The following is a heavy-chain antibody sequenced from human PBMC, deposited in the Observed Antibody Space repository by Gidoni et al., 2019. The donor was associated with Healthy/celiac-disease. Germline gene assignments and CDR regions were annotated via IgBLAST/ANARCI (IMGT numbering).Heavy chain of an antibody. CDR2: IIPIFGTA. V-gene: IGHV1-69*01. CDR3: ARDVYYYDSSGYYFPPSDAFDI. J-gene: IGHJ3*02. CDR1: GGTFRSYA. Sequence: QVQLVQSGAEVKKPGSSVKVSCKASGGTFRSYAISWVRQAPGQGLEWMGGIIPIFGTANYAQKFQGRVTITADESTSTAYMELSSLRSEDTAVYYCARDVYYYDSSGYYFPPSDAFDIWGQGTMVTVSS. D-gene: IGHD3-22*01.